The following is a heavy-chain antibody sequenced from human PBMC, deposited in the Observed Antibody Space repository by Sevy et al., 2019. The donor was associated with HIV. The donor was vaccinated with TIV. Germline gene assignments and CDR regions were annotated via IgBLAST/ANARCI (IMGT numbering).Heavy chain of an antibody. CDR3: ANAYSGSYSHSYLYALDV. CDR2: ISHDGINE. D-gene: IGHD1-26*01. CDR1: GFSFSYYC. J-gene: IGHJ6*02. Sequence: GGSLRLSCIGSGFSFSYYCIHWVRQSPGKGLDWVALISHDGINEYYADSVKGRFTIPRDNSKNTVYLEMNSLRNEDTAIYFCANAYSGSYSHSYLYALDVWGQGTTVTVSS. V-gene: IGHV3-30*18.